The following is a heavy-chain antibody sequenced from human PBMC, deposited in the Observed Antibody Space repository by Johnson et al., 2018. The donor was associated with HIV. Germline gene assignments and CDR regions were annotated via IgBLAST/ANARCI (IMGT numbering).Heavy chain of an antibody. Sequence: QVQLVESGGGVVQPGRSLRLSCAASGFTFSTYGMHWVRQAPGKGLEWVANIKQDGSSTNYADSVKGRFTISRDNAKNTLYLQMNSLRAEETAVYYCARAKRKYSSGWSALLADAFDIWGQGTMVTVSS. CDR2: IKQDGSST. CDR3: ARAKRKYSSGWSALLADAFDI. J-gene: IGHJ3*02. V-gene: IGHV3-33*08. CDR1: GFTFSTYG. D-gene: IGHD6-19*01.